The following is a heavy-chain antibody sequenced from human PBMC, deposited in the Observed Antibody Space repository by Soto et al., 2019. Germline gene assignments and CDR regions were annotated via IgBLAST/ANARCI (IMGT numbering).Heavy chain of an antibody. CDR2: VSDEGYTI. CDR3: AKPLSPFSSSYMDY. CDR1: GFTFSAFY. D-gene: IGHD3-22*01. Sequence: RGPLRPSSATSGFTFSAFYMSSVRHAPGKRPQWVSYVSDEGYTIYYAASVKGRFTISWENAKNSQDLQMTNLRTNDSAVYYCAKPLSPFSSSYMDYWAQGTLVTVSS. J-gene: IGHJ4*02. V-gene: IGHV3-11*01.